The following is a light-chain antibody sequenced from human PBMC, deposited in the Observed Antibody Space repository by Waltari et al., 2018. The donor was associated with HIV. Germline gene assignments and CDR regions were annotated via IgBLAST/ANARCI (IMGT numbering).Light chain of an antibody. Sequence: NFMLTQPHSVSASPGKTVTISCTGSSGRVASNYVQWYQQRPGSAPTTVIDKDYQRPSGVPDRFSGAINGSSNSASLTISGLKTEGEADYYCQSFHGITAVFGGGTKLTVL. CDR1: SGRVASNY. J-gene: IGLJ3*02. CDR3: QSFHGITAV. CDR2: KDY. V-gene: IGLV6-57*02.